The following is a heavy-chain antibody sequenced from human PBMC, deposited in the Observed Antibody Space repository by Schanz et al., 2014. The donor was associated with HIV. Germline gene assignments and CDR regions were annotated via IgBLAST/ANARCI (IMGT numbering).Heavy chain of an antibody. Sequence: VQVVESGGGVVQPGRSLRLSCVASGFSFNNYGMHWVRQAPGKGLEWVAVIWFDGRNKYYGDSVKGRFMISRDNSNNTLYLQMNSLRAEDTAVYFCTRGRFLERGGMDVWGQGTAVTVSS. D-gene: IGHD3-3*01. CDR2: IWFDGRNK. V-gene: IGHV3-33*08. CDR3: TRGRFLERGGMDV. J-gene: IGHJ6*02. CDR1: GFSFNNYG.